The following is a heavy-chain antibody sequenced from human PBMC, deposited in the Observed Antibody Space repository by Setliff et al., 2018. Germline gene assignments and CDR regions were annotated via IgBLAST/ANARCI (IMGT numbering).Heavy chain of an antibody. Sequence: SETLSLTCTVSGGSISSYYWSWIRQPPGKGLDWIGTVDHSGNTFYNPSLKSRVTISVDTSQNQFSLKLSSVTAADTAAYYCASHPRVFGVVAFDYWGQGILVTVSS. V-gene: IGHV4-59*04. CDR1: GGSISSYY. CDR3: ASHPRVFGVVAFDY. D-gene: IGHD3-3*01. CDR2: VDHSGNT. J-gene: IGHJ4*02.